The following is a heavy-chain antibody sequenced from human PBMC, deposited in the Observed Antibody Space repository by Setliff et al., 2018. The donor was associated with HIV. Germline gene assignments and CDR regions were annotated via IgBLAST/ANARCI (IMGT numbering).Heavy chain of an antibody. Sequence: SGPTLVNPTQTLTLTCTFSGFSLSTNGVGVGWIRQHPGQGPEWLALIYWDGDKRYNPSLKDRLTITKATSNNHVFHMMSNMDPADTATYYCTHVNNFRSVYFASWGQGTLVTVSS. V-gene: IGHV2-5*02. CDR3: THVNNFRSVYFAS. CDR1: GFSLSTNGVG. J-gene: IGHJ4*02. CDR2: IYWDGDK. D-gene: IGHD1-1*01.